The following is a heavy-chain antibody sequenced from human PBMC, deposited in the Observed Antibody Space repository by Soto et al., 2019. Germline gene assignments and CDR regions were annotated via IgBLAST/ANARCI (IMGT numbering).Heavy chain of an antibody. CDR3: AGLGVAAAVGNYFDY. D-gene: IGHD6-13*01. CDR1: GGSFSGYY. Sequence: SETLSLTCTVYGGSFSGYYWSWIRQPPGKGLEWIGEINHSGSTNYNPSLKSRVTISVETSKNQFSLKLSSVTAADTAVYYCAGLGVAAAVGNYFDYWGQGTLVTVSS. CDR2: INHSGST. J-gene: IGHJ4*02. V-gene: IGHV4-34*01.